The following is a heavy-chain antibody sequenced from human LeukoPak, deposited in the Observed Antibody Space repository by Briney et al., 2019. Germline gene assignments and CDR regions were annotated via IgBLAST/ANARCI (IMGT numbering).Heavy chain of an antibody. CDR1: GFTFSSYS. CDR2: ISSSSSYI. J-gene: IGHJ4*02. V-gene: IGHV3-21*01. Sequence: GGSLRLSCAASGFTFSSYSMYWVRQAPGKGLEWVSSISSSSSYIYYADSVKGRFTISRDNAKNSLYLQMNSLRAEDTAVYYCARVSDFAASKEDWGQGTLVAVSS. CDR3: ARVSDFAASKED. D-gene: IGHD3-3*01.